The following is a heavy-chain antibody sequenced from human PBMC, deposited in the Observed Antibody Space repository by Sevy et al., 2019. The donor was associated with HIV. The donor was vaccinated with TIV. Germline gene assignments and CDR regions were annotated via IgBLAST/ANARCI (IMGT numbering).Heavy chain of an antibody. D-gene: IGHD6-6*01. CDR2: IYPGDSDP. Sequence: GESLKISCKGSGYSFTSYWIGWVRQMPGKGLEWMGIIYPGDSDPRYSPSFQGQVPISADKSISTAYLQRSSLKASDTAMYYCARHAYSSSSSIYNWFDPWGQGTLVTVSS. J-gene: IGHJ5*02. CDR1: GYSFTSYW. CDR3: ARHAYSSSSSIYNWFDP. V-gene: IGHV5-51*01.